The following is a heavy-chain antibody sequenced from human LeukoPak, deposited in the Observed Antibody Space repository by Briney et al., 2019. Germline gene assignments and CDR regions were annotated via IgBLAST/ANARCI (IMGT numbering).Heavy chain of an antibody. CDR2: IYYSGST. CDR3: ARDMRGYSGYDYFDY. V-gene: IGHV4-61*01. J-gene: IGHJ4*02. D-gene: IGHD5-12*01. CDR1: GYSISSGYY. Sequence: PSETLSLTCAVSGYSISSGYYWSWIRQPPGKGLEWIGYIYYSGSTNYNPSLKSRVTISVDTSKNQFSLKLSSVTAADTAVYYCARDMRGYSGYDYFDYWGQGTLVTVSS.